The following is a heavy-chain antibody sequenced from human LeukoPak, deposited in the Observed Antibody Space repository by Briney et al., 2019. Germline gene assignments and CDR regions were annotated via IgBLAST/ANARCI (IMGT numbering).Heavy chain of an antibody. CDR3: ARDCRGVREIVGATSAFDI. J-gene: IGHJ3*02. D-gene: IGHD1-26*01. CDR1: GGSISSGGYY. CDR2: IYHSGST. V-gene: IGHV4-30-2*01. Sequence: PSQTLSLTCTVSGGSISSGGYYWSWIRQPPGKGLEWIGYIYHSGSTYYNPSLKSRVTISVDTSKNQFSLKLSSVTAADTAVYYCARDCRGVREIVGATSAFDIWGQGTMVTVSS.